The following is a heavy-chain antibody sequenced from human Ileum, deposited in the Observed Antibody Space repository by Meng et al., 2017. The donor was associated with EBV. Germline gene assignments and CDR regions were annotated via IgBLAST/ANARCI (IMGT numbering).Heavy chain of an antibody. CDR3: ARYGRCNGNSFYCFDP. D-gene: IGHD4-23*01. CDR1: GGSFNDYH. Sequence: QVRLQQWGTGLLKPSVTLSLTCAVYGGSFNDYHWTWLRQPPGKGLEWIGEIDQSGYTKFNPSLSSRATISRDTSNNQFSLRLNSVTAADTALYYCARYGRCNGNSFYCFDPWGQGTLVTVSS. CDR2: IDQSGYT. J-gene: IGHJ5*02. V-gene: IGHV4-34*01.